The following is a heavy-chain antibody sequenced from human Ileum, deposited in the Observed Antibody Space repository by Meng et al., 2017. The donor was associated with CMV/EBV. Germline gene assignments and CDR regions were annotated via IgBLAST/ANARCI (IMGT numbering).Heavy chain of an antibody. Sequence: QVQLQEPGPGLVKPSETRSRTGTVSGGSISSDYWSWIRQPAGKGLQWVGRIYTSGSTNYNPSLKSRVTMSVDTSKNQFSLNLSSVTAADTAVYYCARESQQLYRTLDYWGQGTLVTVSS. J-gene: IGHJ4*02. CDR2: IYTSGST. CDR3: ARESQQLYRTLDY. D-gene: IGHD3-16*02. V-gene: IGHV4-4*07. CDR1: GGSISSDY.